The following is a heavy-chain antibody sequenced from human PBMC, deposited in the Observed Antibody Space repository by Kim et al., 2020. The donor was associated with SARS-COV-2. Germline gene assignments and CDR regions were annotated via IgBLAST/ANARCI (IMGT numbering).Heavy chain of an antibody. Sequence: SVKVSCKASGGTFSSYAISWVRQAPGQGLEWMGGIIPIFGTANYAQKFQGRVTITADESTSTAYMELSSLRSEDTAVYYCARDFIAAAGHFDYWGQGTLVTVSS. CDR2: IIPIFGTA. V-gene: IGHV1-69*13. CDR3: ARDFIAAAGHFDY. CDR1: GGTFSSYA. J-gene: IGHJ4*02. D-gene: IGHD6-13*01.